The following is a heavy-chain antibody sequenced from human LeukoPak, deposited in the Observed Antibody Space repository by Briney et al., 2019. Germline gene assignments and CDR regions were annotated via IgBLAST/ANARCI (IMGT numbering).Heavy chain of an antibody. CDR1: GYSFTSYW. Sequence: GESLKISCKDSGYSFTSYWIGWVRQMPGKGLEWMGIIYPGGSDTRYSPSFQGQVTISADKSISTAYLQWSSLKASDTAMYYCARHLRSMVVTGYFDYWGQGTLVTVSS. V-gene: IGHV5-51*01. CDR3: ARHLRSMVVTGYFDY. CDR2: IYPGGSDT. J-gene: IGHJ4*02. D-gene: IGHD4-23*01.